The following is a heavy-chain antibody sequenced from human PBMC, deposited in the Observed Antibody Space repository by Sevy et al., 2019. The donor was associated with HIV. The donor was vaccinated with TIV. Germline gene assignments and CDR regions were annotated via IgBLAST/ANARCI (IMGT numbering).Heavy chain of an antibody. D-gene: IGHD2-8*01. V-gene: IGHV3-7*03. CDR2: INQDGSVI. CDR3: ARAIGKDGAY. J-gene: IGHJ4*02. CDR1: GFTFSDSW. Sequence: GGSLRLSCTASGFTFSDSWMHWVRQAPGKGLEWLANINQDGSVIYYVDSVKGRFTISIDNSRNSLFLQMSSLRAGDTATYYCARAIGKDGAYWGQGTLVTVSS.